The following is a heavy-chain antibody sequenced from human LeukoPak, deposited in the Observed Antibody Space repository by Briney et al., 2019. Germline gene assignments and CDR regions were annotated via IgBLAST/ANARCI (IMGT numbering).Heavy chain of an antibody. CDR2: MNWNGGKK. V-gene: IGHV3-20*04. Sequence: GGSLRLSCAASGFTFDNYGMSWVRQAPGKGLEWVSGMNWNGGKKGYADSVKGRFTISRDNANNSLYLQMNSLRDEDTALYYCAKGLWGGYYFDYWGQGTLVTVSS. D-gene: IGHD3-16*01. CDR1: GFTFDNYG. J-gene: IGHJ4*02. CDR3: AKGLWGGYYFDY.